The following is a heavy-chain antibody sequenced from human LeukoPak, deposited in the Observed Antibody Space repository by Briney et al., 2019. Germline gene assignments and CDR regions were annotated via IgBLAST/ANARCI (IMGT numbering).Heavy chain of an antibody. V-gene: IGHV4-59*01. CDR2: IYYSGST. CDR1: GGSISSYY. D-gene: IGHD1-14*01. CDR3: ARVNPLNPFDV. Sequence: PSETLSLTCTVSGGSISSYYWSWIRQPPGKGLEWIGYIYYSGSTNYNPSLKSRVTISVDTSKNQFSLKLSSVTAAYTAVYYCARVNPLNPFDVWGKGTTVTVSS. J-gene: IGHJ6*04.